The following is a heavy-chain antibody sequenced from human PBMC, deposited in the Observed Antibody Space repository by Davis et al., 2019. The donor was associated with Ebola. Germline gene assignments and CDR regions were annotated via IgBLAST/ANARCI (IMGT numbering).Heavy chain of an antibody. CDR3: ARISSSGWTEYNWFDP. Sequence: GESLKISCAASGFSFRTYSMNWVRQAPGKGLEWVSYISSSSDTIYYVDSVKSRFSISRDNAKNSLYLQMNSLRDEDTAVYYCARISSSGWTEYNWFDPWGQGTLVTVSS. D-gene: IGHD6-19*01. V-gene: IGHV3-48*02. CDR1: GFSFRTYS. CDR2: ISSSSDTI. J-gene: IGHJ5*02.